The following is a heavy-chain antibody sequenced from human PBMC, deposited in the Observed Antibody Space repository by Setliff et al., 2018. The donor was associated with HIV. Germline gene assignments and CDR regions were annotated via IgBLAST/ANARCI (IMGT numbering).Heavy chain of an antibody. CDR1: GYSISSGYY. V-gene: IGHV4-38-2*02. CDR3: ARHDITLVRGLV. CDR2: IYHSGFT. D-gene: IGHD3-10*01. J-gene: IGHJ6*02. Sequence: PSETLSLTCTVSGYSISSGYYWGWIRLPPGKGLEWIGDIYHSGFTIYNPSLKSRVTISVDTSKNLFSLKVNSVTAADTAVYYCARHDITLVRGLVWGQGTTVTVSS.